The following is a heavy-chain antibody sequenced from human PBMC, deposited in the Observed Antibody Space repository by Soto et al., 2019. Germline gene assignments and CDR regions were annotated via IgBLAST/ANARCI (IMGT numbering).Heavy chain of an antibody. CDR3: ARLRYDCSGGSCTRLYYYYGMDV. Sequence: ASVKVSCKASGYSFTSYGISWVRQAPGQGLEWMGWISAYNGNTNYEQKFQGRVTMTTDKSISTAYLQWSSLKASDTAMYYCARLRYDCSGGSCTRLYYYYGMDVWGQGTTVTVSS. CDR2: ISAYNGNT. D-gene: IGHD2-15*01. J-gene: IGHJ6*02. V-gene: IGHV1-18*01. CDR1: GYSFTSYG.